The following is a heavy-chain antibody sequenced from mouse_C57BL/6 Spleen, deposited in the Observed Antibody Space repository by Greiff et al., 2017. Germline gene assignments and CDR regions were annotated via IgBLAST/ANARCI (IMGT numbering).Heavy chain of an antibody. CDR2: IDPSDSYT. D-gene: IGHD2-4*01. V-gene: IGHV1-50*01. Sequence: QVQLQQPGAELVKPGASVKLSCKASGYTFTSYLMQWVKQRPGQGLEWIGEIDPSDSYTNYNQKFKGKATLTVDTSSSTAYMQLSSLTSEDSAVYYCARAYDYVSLFDYWGQGTTLTVSS. CDR1: GYTFTSYL. J-gene: IGHJ2*01. CDR3: ARAYDYVSLFDY.